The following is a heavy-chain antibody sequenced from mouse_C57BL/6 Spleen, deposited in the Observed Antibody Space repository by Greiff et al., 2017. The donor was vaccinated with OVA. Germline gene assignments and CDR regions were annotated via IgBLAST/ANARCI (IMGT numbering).Heavy chain of an antibody. V-gene: IGHV1-55*01. CDR3: ARNWDLGDAMDY. CDR1: GYTFTSYW. Sequence: VQLQQPGAELVKPGASVKMSCKASGYTFTSYWITWVKQRPGQGLEWIGDIYPGSGSINYNEKFKSKATLTVDKSSSTAYRQRSSLTSEDAAVYYWARNWDLGDAMDYWGQGTSLTVSS. J-gene: IGHJ4*01. D-gene: IGHD4-1*01. CDR2: IYPGSGSI.